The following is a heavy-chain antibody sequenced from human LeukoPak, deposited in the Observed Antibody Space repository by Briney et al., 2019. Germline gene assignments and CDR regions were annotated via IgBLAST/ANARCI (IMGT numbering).Heavy chain of an antibody. CDR2: ISSSGSTI. CDR3: VRGGIRDYVWGSYRPTNAFDI. J-gene: IGHJ3*02. D-gene: IGHD3-16*02. V-gene: IGHV3-48*03. CDR1: GFTFSSYE. Sequence: QPGGSLRLSCAASGFTFSSYEMNWVRQAPGKGLEWVSYISSSGSTIYYADSVKGRFTISRDNAKNSLYLQMNSLRAEDTAVYYCVRGGIRDYVWGSYRPTNAFDIWGQGTMVTVSS.